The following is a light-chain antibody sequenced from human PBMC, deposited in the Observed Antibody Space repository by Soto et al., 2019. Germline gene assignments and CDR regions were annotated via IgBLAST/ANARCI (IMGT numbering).Light chain of an antibody. Sequence: EIVLTQSPGTLSLSPGSRATLSCRASQRVSSYYLAWFQQKPGQPPRLLIYGASIRATGIPGRFSGSGSGTDFTLTITRLEPEDFAVYYCQQYGSSPRTFGQGTKVEMK. CDR2: GAS. CDR1: QRVSSYY. V-gene: IGKV3-20*01. J-gene: IGKJ1*01. CDR3: QQYGSSPRT.